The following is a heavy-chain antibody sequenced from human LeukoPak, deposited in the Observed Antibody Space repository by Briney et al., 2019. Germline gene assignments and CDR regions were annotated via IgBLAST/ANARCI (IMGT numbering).Heavy chain of an antibody. CDR1: GFTFSSYA. D-gene: IGHD3-22*01. J-gene: IGHJ4*02. Sequence: PGGSLRLSCAASGFTFSSYAMHWVRQAPGKGLDWVAVISYDGSDKYFADSLKGRFTISRDNTKNTLYLQMNSLRVEDTAVYYCARDNGHIYDFADYWGQGTLVTVSS. CDR2: ISYDGSDK. CDR3: ARDNGHIYDFADY. V-gene: IGHV3-30*04.